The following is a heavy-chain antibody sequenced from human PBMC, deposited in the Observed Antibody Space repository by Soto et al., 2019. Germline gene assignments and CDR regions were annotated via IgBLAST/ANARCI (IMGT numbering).Heavy chain of an antibody. V-gene: IGHV3-9*01. CDR2: ISWNSGRI. Sequence: EVQLVESGGGLVQPGRSLRLSCAASGFTFDDYAMHWVRQAPGKGLEWVSGISWNSGRIGYADSVKGRCTISRDNAKNSLYLQMNSLRAEDTALYYCAKDKVIALTLFDYWGQGTLVTVSS. CDR1: GFTFDDYA. D-gene: IGHD2-21*01. J-gene: IGHJ4*02. CDR3: AKDKVIALTLFDY.